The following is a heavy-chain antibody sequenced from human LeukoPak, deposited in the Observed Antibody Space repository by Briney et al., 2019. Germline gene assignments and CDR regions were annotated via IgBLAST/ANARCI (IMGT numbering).Heavy chain of an antibody. CDR3: ARSGRPTSGRYYYYMDV. Sequence: GASVKVSCKASGYSLDSYGISWVRQAPGQGLEWMGWININNGNRDSTQKVQGRVTMTTDTSTNTAYMELRSLRSDDTAVYYCARSGRPTSGRYYYYMDVWGKGTTVTVSS. V-gene: IGHV1-18*01. J-gene: IGHJ6*03. CDR2: ININNGNR. D-gene: IGHD3-10*01. CDR1: GYSLDSYG.